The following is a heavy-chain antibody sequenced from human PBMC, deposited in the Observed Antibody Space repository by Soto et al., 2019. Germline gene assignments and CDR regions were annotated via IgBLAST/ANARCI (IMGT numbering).Heavy chain of an antibody. CDR2: IYYSGST. Sequence: PSETLSLTCTVSGGSISSYYWSWIRQPPGKGLEWIGYIYYSGSTYYNPSLKRRVTISVDTSKNQSSLKLSSVTAEDTAVYFCAREFISGEPAAIAYYYYGMDVWGQGTTVTVSS. J-gene: IGHJ6*02. CDR1: GGSISSYY. V-gene: IGHV4-59*12. CDR3: AREFISGEPAAIAYYYYGMDV. D-gene: IGHD2-2*02.